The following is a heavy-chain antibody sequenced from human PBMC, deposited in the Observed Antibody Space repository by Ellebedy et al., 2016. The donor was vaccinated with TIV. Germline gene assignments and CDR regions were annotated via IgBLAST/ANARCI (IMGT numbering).Heavy chain of an antibody. J-gene: IGHJ5*02. D-gene: IGHD2-15*01. CDR3: ARGALGIIEVRGLANRFDP. V-gene: IGHV1-2*04. CDR1: RHTFTGYY. CDR2: INPNSGAT. Sequence: AASVKVSCKASRHTFTGYYMHRVRQAPGQGLELMGCINPNSGATTYAQKFHGWVTMTRDTSITTAYMELSRLRSNDTAVYYCARGALGIIEVRGLANRFDPWGQGTLVTVSS.